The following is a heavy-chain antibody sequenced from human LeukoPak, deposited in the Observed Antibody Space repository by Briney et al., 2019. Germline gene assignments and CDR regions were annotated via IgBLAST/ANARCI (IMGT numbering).Heavy chain of an antibody. D-gene: IGHD3-22*01. CDR1: GGSFSGYY. J-gene: IGHJ4*02. CDR2: INHSGST. Sequence: SETLSLTCAVYGGSFSGYYWRWIRQPPGKGLEWIGEINHSGSTNYNPPLKSRVTISVDTSKNQFSLKLSSVTAADTAVYYCARVFSGDSSGYLSPHFFDYWGQGTLVTVSS. CDR3: ARVFSGDSSGYLSPHFFDY. V-gene: IGHV4-34*01.